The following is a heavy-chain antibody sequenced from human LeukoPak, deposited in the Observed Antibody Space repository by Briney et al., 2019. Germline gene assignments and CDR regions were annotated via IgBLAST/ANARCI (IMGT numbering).Heavy chain of an antibody. CDR3: AKDYCSGGSCYHQPAIEYFQH. CDR2: ISGSGGST. D-gene: IGHD2-15*01. CDR1: GFTFSSYA. J-gene: IGHJ1*01. Sequence: PGGSLRLSCAASGFTFSSYAMSWVRQAPGKGLEWVSAISGSGGSTYYADSGKGRFTISRDNSKNTLYLQMNSLRAEDTAVYYCAKDYCSGGSCYHQPAIEYFQHWGQGTLVTVSS. V-gene: IGHV3-23*01.